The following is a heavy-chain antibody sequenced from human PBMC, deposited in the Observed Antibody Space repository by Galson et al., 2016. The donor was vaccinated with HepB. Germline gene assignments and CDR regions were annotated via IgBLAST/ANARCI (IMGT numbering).Heavy chain of an antibody. CDR3: ARDGAGITGTTDYFDY. CDR2: INPNSGGT. CDR1: GYTFTGYY. J-gene: IGHJ4*02. D-gene: IGHD1-7*01. V-gene: IGHV1-2*02. Sequence: SVRVSCTASGYTFTGYYMHWVRHAPGQGLEWMGWINPNSGGTNYAQTFQGRVTMTRDTSISTAYMELSRLRTDDTAVYYCARDGAGITGTTDYFDYWGQGTLVTVSS.